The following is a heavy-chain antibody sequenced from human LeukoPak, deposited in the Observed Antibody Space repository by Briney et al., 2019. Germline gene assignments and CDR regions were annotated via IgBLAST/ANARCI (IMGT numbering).Heavy chain of an antibody. V-gene: IGHV4-4*07. CDR2: IYTSGST. Sequence: SETLSLTCTVSGGSISSYYWSWVRQPAGKGLEWIGRIYTSGSTNYNPSLKSRVTMSVDTSKNQFSLKLSSVTAADTAVYYCARDRSQRYYGSGSYGYYYYYMDVWGKGTTVTISS. CDR1: GGSISSYY. J-gene: IGHJ6*03. CDR3: ARDRSQRYYGSGSYGYYYYYMDV. D-gene: IGHD3-10*01.